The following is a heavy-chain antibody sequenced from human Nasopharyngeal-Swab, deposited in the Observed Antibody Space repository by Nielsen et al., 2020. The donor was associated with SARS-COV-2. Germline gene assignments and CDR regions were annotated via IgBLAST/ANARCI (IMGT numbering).Heavy chain of an antibody. CDR2: IKQDGSEE. V-gene: IGHV3-7*03. J-gene: IGHJ4*02. Sequence: LSLTCAASGFTFSSYWMSWVRQAPGKGLEWVANIKQDGSEEYYVDSVKGRFTISRDNAKNSLYLQMNSLRAEDTAVYYCARDGGGSYYADYWGQGTLVTVSS. CDR1: GFTFSSYW. CDR3: ARDGGGSYYADY. D-gene: IGHD1-26*01.